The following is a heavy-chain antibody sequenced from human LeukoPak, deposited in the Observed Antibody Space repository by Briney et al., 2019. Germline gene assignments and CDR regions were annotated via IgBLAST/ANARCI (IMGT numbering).Heavy chain of an antibody. Sequence: SETLSLTCTVSGGSISGGSYYWTWIRQPAGKGLEWIGRIYTSGNTNYNPSLKSRVTISVDTSKNQFSLKLSSVTAADTAVYYCARDRRLISDILTGYYRTEYYYYMDVWGKGTTVTISS. CDR1: GGSISGGSYY. J-gene: IGHJ6*03. V-gene: IGHV4-61*02. D-gene: IGHD3-9*01. CDR3: ARDRRLISDILTGYYRTEYYYYMDV. CDR2: IYTSGNT.